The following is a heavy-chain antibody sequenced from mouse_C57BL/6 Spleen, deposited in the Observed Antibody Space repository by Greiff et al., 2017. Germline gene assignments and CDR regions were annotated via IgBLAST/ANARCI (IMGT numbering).Heavy chain of an antibody. CDR1: GYTFTSYW. J-gene: IGHJ4*01. Sequence: QVQLQQPGAELVKPGASVKMSCKASGYTFTSYWITWVKQRPGQGLEWIGDIYPGSGSTNYNEKFKSKATLTVDTSSSTAYMQLSSLTSEAAAVYYCARWEEWAMDYWGQGTSVTVSS. D-gene: IGHD1-3*01. V-gene: IGHV1-55*01. CDR3: ARWEEWAMDY. CDR2: IYPGSGST.